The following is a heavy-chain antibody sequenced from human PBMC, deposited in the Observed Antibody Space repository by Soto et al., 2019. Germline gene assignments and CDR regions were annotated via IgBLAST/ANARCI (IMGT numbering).Heavy chain of an antibody. V-gene: IGHV3-23*01. D-gene: IGHD7-27*01. Sequence: GGSLRLSCAASGFTFSSYAMRWVRQAPGKGLEWVSAISGSGGSTYYADSVKGRFTISRDNSKNTLYLQMNSLRAEDTAIYYCARLLISWGAYDYYYMDVWGKGTTVTVSS. CDR1: GFTFSSYA. J-gene: IGHJ6*03. CDR3: ARLLISWGAYDYYYMDV. CDR2: ISGSGGST.